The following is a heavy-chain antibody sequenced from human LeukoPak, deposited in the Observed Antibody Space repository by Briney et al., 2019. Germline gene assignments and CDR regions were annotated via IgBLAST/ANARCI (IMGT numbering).Heavy chain of an antibody. D-gene: IGHD2-15*01. CDR1: GYTFTSYG. J-gene: IGHJ4*02. CDR3: ALLVAMAVRTDLQN. V-gene: IGHV1-18*01. Sequence: ASVKVSCKASGYTFTSYGISWVRQAPGQGLEWMGWISAYNGNTNYAQKLQGRVTMTTDTSTSTAYMELRSLRSDDTAVYYCALLVAMAVRTDLQNWGQGTLVTVSS. CDR2: ISAYNGNT.